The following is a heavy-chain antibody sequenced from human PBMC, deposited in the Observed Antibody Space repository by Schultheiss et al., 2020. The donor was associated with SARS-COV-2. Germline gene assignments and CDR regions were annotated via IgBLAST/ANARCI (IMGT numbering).Heavy chain of an antibody. D-gene: IGHD1-14*01. Sequence: GESLKISCAASGFTFSSYAMSWVRQAPGKGLEWVSVITGRGGNTYYADSVKGRFTISRDNSKNTVYLQMNRLSAEDTALYYCAQDTPDSPDTSWGQGTQVTVSS. CDR1: GFTFSSYA. J-gene: IGHJ5*02. V-gene: IGHV3-23*01. CDR2: ITGRGGNT. CDR3: AQDTPDSPDTS.